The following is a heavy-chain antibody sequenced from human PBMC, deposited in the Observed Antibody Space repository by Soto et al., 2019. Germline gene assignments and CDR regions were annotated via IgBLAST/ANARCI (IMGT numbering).Heavy chain of an antibody. J-gene: IGHJ4*02. CDR3: VRDYPVVNRY. CDR2: IYSGGST. D-gene: IGHD2-21*01. Sequence: GGSLSLSCAASGFTVSSNYMSWVRQAPGKGLEWVSVIYSGGSTYYADSVKGRFTISRDNSKNTLHLQMNSLRAEDTAVYYCVRDYPVVNRYWGQGTLVTVSS. V-gene: IGHV3-66*01. CDR1: GFTVSSNY.